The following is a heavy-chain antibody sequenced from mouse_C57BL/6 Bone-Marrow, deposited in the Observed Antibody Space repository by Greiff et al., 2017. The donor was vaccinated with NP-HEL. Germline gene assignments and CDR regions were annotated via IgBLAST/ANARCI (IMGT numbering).Heavy chain of an antibody. D-gene: IGHD2-5*01. V-gene: IGHV1-22*01. Sequence: VQLQQSGPELVKPGASVTMSCKASGYTFTDYNMHWVKQSHGKSLEWIGYINPNNGGTSYNQKFKGKATLTVNKSSSTAYMGLRSLTSEDSAVYYCARGIIVTTRYFDVWGTGTTVTVSS. CDR2: INPNNGGT. J-gene: IGHJ1*03. CDR1: GYTFTDYN. CDR3: ARGIIVTTRYFDV.